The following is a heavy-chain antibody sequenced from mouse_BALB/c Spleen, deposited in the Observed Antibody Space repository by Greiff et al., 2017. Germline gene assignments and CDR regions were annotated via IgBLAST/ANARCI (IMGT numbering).Heavy chain of an antibody. CDR3: TRSPGYDEAFAY. V-gene: IGHV1S81*02. D-gene: IGHD2-14*01. Sequence: QVQLQQSGAELVKPGASVKLSCKASGYTFTSYYMYWVKQRPGQGLEWIGEINPSNGGTNFNEKFKSKATLTVDKSSSTAYMQLSSLTSEDSAVYYCTRSPGYDEAFAYWGQGTLVTVSA. CDR1: GYTFTSYY. CDR2: INPSNGGT. J-gene: IGHJ3*01.